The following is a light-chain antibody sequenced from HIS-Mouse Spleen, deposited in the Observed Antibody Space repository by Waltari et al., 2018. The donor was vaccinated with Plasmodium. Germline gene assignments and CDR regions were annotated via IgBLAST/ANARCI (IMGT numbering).Light chain of an antibody. V-gene: IGLV3-1*01. CDR3: QAWDSSTVV. CDR2: QDS. CDR1: KVRDTY. J-gene: IGLJ2*01. Sequence: SYDLTQPPSVSVSPGHTASITVAGDKVRDTYACWYQQKPGQSPVLVIYQDSKRPSGNPERFSGSNSGNTATLTISGTQAMDEADYYCQAWDSSTVVFGGGTKLTVL.